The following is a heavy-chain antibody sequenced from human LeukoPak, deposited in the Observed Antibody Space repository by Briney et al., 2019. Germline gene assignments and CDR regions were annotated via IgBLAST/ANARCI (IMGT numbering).Heavy chain of an antibody. D-gene: IGHD5-18*01. CDR2: INTNTGNP. Sequence: ASVKVSCKASGYTFTSYAMNWVRQAPGQGLEWMGWINTNTGNPTYAQGFTGRFVFSLDTSVSTAYLQISSLKAEDTAVYYCAREGYSYVQYYYYYYMDVWGKGTTVTVSS. CDR3: AREGYSYVQYYYYYYMDV. J-gene: IGHJ6*03. CDR1: GYTFTSYA. V-gene: IGHV7-4-1*02.